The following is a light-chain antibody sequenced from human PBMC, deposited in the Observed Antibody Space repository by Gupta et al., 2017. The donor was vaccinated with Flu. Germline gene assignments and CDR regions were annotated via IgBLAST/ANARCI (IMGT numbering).Light chain of an antibody. Sequence: QSVLTQPPSASGTPGQRVTISCSGSSSNIGSNTVNWYQQLPGTAPKLLIYSKNRRPSGVPDRFSGSKSGTSASLTITGLQSEDEADYYCAAWDDSLNGYVFGTGTRLNVL. J-gene: IGLJ1*01. CDR1: SSNIGSNT. CDR2: SKN. V-gene: IGLV1-44*01. CDR3: AAWDDSLNGYV.